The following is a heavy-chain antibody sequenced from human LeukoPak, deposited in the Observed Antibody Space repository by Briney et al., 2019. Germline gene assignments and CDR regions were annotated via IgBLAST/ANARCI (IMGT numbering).Heavy chain of an antibody. CDR3: ARLGIVVVQGALDI. Sequence: SETLSLTCTVSGGSINSSSYYWGWIRQPPGKGLEWIGSIYYRGSTYYNPSLKSRVTISVDTSKNQFSLKLSSVTAADTAVYYCARLGIVVVQGALDIWGQGTMVTVSS. J-gene: IGHJ3*02. CDR1: GGSINSSSYY. D-gene: IGHD3-22*01. CDR2: IYYRGST. V-gene: IGHV4-39*01.